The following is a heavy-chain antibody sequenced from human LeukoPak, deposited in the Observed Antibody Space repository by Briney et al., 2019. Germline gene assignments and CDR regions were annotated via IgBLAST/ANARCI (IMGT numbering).Heavy chain of an antibody. Sequence: GGSLRLSCAASGFTVSSNYMSWVRLAPGKGLEWVSVIYSGGSTYYADSVKGRFTISRDNSKNTLYLQMSSLRAEDTAVYYCAKEPIAAAGSFDYWGQGTLVTVSS. CDR1: GFTVSSNY. CDR2: IYSGGST. CDR3: AKEPIAAAGSFDY. D-gene: IGHD6-25*01. J-gene: IGHJ4*02. V-gene: IGHV3-66*01.